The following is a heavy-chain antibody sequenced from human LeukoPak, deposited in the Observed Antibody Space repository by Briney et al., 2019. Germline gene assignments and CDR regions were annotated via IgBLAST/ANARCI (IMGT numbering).Heavy chain of an antibody. V-gene: IGHV3-23*01. CDR3: EKAPLSIAVAGTRWFDA. CDR1: GSTFSSYA. Sequence: PGGSRTLSCAASGSTFSSYAMSWVRHAPGKGLEWVSSISGSGGRTYYADSGKGRFTISRDNSKNTLYLQMNSLRAEDTAVYYCEKAPLSIAVAGTRWFDAWGQGTLVTVSS. CDR2: ISGSGGRT. D-gene: IGHD6-19*01. J-gene: IGHJ5*02.